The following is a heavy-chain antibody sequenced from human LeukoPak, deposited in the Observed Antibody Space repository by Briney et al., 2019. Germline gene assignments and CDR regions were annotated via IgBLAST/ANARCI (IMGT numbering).Heavy chain of an antibody. CDR3: AKDWTGTKPFDL. CDR1: GFTFSSYA. D-gene: IGHD3/OR15-3a*01. V-gene: IGHV3-23*01. J-gene: IGHJ2*01. CDR2: ISGSGGST. Sequence: GGSLRLSCVVSGFTFSSYAMSWVRQAPGKGLEWVSGISGSGGSTYYADSVKGRFTISRDNTKNTLYLQMNSLRAEDTAVYYCAKDWTGTKPFDLWGRGTLVTVSS.